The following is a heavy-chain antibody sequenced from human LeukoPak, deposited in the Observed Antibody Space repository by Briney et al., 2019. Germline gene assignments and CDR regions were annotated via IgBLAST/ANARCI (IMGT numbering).Heavy chain of an antibody. D-gene: IGHD6-19*01. V-gene: IGHV4-39*01. J-gene: IGHJ3*02. CDR2: IYYSGGT. Sequence: SETLSLTCIVSGGSISSNNYYWGWIRQPPGKGLEWIGSIYYSGGTSYNPSLKSRVTISVDTSKKQFSLKLSSVTAADTAVYYCARQTQWLVEGAFDIWGQGTMVTVSS. CDR3: ARQTQWLVEGAFDI. CDR1: GGSISSNNYY.